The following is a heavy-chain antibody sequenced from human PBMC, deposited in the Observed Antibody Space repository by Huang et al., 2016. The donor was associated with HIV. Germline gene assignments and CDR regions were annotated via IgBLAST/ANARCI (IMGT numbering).Heavy chain of an antibody. J-gene: IGHJ4*02. Sequence: EVQLVESGGGLVQPGGSLRLSCAASGFTFSSYWMHWVRQVPGKGRVWVSQMKSDGSSTSYADSVKGRFTISRDNAKNTLYLQMNSLRAEDTAVYYCARGSRQGKYYYGSGTAYWGQGTLVTVSS. V-gene: IGHV3-74*01. CDR2: MKSDGSST. D-gene: IGHD3-10*01. CDR3: ARGSRQGKYYYGSGTAY. CDR1: GFTFSSYW.